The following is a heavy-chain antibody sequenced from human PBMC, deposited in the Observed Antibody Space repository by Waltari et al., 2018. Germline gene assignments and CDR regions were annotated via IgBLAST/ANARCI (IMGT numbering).Heavy chain of an antibody. CDR2: IYYSGST. D-gene: IGHD4-17*01. J-gene: IGHJ4*02. CDR3: ARVKGMTTVTWGFDY. Sequence: QVQLQESGPGLVKPSETLSLTCTVSGGSISSYYWSWIRQPPGKGLEWIGYIYYSGSTNYNPSLKSRVTISVDTSKNQFSLKLSSVTAADTAVYYCARVKGMTTVTWGFDYWGQGTLVTVSS. CDR1: GGSISSYY. V-gene: IGHV4-59*01.